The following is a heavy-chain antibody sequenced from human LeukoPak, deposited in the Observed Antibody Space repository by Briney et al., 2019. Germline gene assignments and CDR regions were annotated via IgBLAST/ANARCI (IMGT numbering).Heavy chain of an antibody. Sequence: RASVKVSCKASGGTFSNYAISWVRQAPGQGLEWMGGIIPIFGTANYAQKFQGRVTMTRDTSISTAYMELSRLRSDDTAVYYCARDVGEYCSSVSCYASDYWGQGTLVTVSS. D-gene: IGHD2-2*01. CDR3: ARDVGEYCSSVSCYASDY. CDR1: GGTFSNYA. V-gene: IGHV1-69*05. CDR2: IIPIFGTA. J-gene: IGHJ4*02.